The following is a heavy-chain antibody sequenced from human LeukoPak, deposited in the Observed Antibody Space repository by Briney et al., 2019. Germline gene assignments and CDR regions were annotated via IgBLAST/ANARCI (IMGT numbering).Heavy chain of an antibody. V-gene: IGHV4-34*01. Sequence: SETLSLTCAVYGGPFRGYYWSWIRQPPGKGLEWIGEINHSGSTNYNPSLKSRVTISVDTSKNQFSLKLSSVTAADTAVYYCARVDIVLMVYATNGMDVWGQGTTVTVSS. CDR1: GGPFRGYY. D-gene: IGHD2-8*01. CDR2: INHSGST. CDR3: ARVDIVLMVYATNGMDV. J-gene: IGHJ6*02.